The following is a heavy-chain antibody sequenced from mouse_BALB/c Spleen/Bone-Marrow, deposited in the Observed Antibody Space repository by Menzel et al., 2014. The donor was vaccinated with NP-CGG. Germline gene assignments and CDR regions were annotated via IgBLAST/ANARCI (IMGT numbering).Heavy chain of an antibody. CDR3: ARVYYGNLDY. V-gene: IGHV1-80*01. Sequence: VQLQQSGAELVRPGSSVKISCKAPGYTFTNFWMNWVKRRPGQGLEWIGQIRPGDGDTNNNGKFKGKATLTTDKSSSTAYMQLSSLSSEDSAVYFCARVYYGNLDYWGQGTTLTVSS. CDR2: IRPGDGDT. CDR1: GYTFTNFW. D-gene: IGHD2-1*01. J-gene: IGHJ2*01.